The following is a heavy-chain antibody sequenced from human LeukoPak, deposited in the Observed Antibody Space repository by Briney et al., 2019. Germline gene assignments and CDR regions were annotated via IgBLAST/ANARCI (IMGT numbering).Heavy chain of an antibody. J-gene: IGHJ3*02. CDR1: GGSISSSSYY. CDR2: IYYSGST. Sequence: SETLSLTCTVSGGSISSSSYYWGWIRQPPGKGLEWIGSIYYSGSTYYNPSLKSRVTISVDTSKNQFSLKLSSVTAADTAVYYCARDIAPRRVFWGRSRIGGAFDIWGQGTMVTVSS. V-gene: IGHV4-39*07. D-gene: IGHD3-16*01. CDR3: ARDIAPRRVFWGRSRIGGAFDI.